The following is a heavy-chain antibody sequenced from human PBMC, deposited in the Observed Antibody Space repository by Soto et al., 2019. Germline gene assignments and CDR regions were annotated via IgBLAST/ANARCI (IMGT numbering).Heavy chain of an antibody. Sequence: GESLKISCRTSGYKFTSYWIAWVRQMPGKGLEWMGIIFPSDSDTRYSPSFQGQVTISADRSTSTVFLQWASLKASDTAVYFCAKKDKSGYFNWFDPWGQGTLVTVSS. CDR2: IFPSDSDT. CDR3: AKKDKSGYFNWFDP. V-gene: IGHV5-51*01. D-gene: IGHD3-22*01. CDR1: GYKFTSYW. J-gene: IGHJ5*02.